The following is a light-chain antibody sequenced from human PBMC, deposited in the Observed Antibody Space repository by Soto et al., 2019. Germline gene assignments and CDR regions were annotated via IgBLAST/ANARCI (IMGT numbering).Light chain of an antibody. CDR2: GAS. V-gene: IGKV3-20*01. J-gene: IGKJ5*01. CDR3: QQYGTSRIT. CDR1: QTVSSY. Sequence: EHVLTQSPCTLSLSPGERATLSCRASQTVSSYLTWYQQRPGQAPSLLIYGASKRATGIPDRFSGRGSGTDFTLTISRLEPADFALYYFQQYGTSRITFVQGTRLELK.